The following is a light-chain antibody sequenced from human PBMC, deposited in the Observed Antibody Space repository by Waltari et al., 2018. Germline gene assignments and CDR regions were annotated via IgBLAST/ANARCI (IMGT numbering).Light chain of an antibody. Sequence: QSALTQPASVSGSPGQSITISCPGTSSDVGGYNYVSWYQQHPGKAPKLMIYEVSNRPSGVSNRFSGSKSGNTASLTISGLQAEDEAYYYCSSFTSSSTPVFGGGTKLTVL. CDR3: SSFTSSSTPV. CDR2: EVS. V-gene: IGLV2-14*01. J-gene: IGLJ3*02. CDR1: SSDVGGYNY.